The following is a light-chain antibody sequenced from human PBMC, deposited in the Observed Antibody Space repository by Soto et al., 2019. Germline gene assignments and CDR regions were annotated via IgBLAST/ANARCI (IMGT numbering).Light chain of an antibody. Sequence: DFVMTQSPDSLAASLGERATINCKSSQSVLYSTNNKNYLAWYQQKPGQPPKLLIYWASTRESGVPDRFSGSGSGTDFTLTISSLQAEDVALYFCQQYYTNPFTFGGGTKVEIK. CDR3: QQYYTNPFT. CDR2: WAS. CDR1: QSVLYSTNNKNY. J-gene: IGKJ4*01. V-gene: IGKV4-1*01.